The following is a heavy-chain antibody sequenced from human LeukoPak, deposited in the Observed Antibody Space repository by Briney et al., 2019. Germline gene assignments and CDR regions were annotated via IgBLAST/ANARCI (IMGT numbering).Heavy chain of an antibody. V-gene: IGHV3-23*01. D-gene: IGHD3-22*01. Sequence: GGSLRLSCAASGFTFSSYAMSWVRQAPGKGLEWVSAISGSGGSTYYADSVKGRSTISRDNSKNTLYLQMNSLRAEDTAVYYCAKSSPPYYYDSSGRQDYWGQGTLVTVSS. CDR3: AKSSPPYYYDSSGRQDY. J-gene: IGHJ4*02. CDR1: GFTFSSYA. CDR2: ISGSGGST.